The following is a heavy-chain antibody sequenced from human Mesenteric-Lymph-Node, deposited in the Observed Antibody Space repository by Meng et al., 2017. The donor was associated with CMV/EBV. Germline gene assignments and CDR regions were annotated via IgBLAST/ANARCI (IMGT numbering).Heavy chain of an antibody. Sequence: GSLRLSCAASGLTFSDHNMNWVRQAPGKGLERVGRARSKANSYTTEYAASVEGRFTISRENSQNSVYLQMNSLKTEDTAVYFCYTGGYWGPGTLVT. V-gene: IGHV3-72*01. CDR2: ARSKANSYTT. J-gene: IGHJ4*02. CDR1: GLTFSDHN. CDR3: YTGGY. D-gene: IGHD1-26*01.